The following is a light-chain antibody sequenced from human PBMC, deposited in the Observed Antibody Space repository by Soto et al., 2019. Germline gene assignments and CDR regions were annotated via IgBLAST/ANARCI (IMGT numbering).Light chain of an antibody. J-gene: IGKJ4*01. CDR2: AAS. CDR1: QAISNY. Sequence: DIQMTQSPSSLSASVGDRVTITCQASQAISNYLNWYQQKPGKAPKLQIYAASNLETGVPARFSGRGSGTDFTFTISSLQPEDVATYYCQQYDNLLALTFGGGTKVEIK. CDR3: QQYDNLLALT. V-gene: IGKV1-33*01.